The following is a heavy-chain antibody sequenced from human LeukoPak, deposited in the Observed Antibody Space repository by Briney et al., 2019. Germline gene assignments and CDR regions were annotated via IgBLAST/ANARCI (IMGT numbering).Heavy chain of an antibody. V-gene: IGHV3-53*01. CDR2: IFSGGST. Sequence: GGSLRLSCVASGFTVSSNYMSWVRQAPGKGLEWVSAIFSGGSTFYADSVTGRFTISRDNSKNTVYLEMNSLRAEDTAVYYCARELKTSGWYGDFDYWGQGTLVTVSS. J-gene: IGHJ4*02. CDR3: ARELKTSGWYGDFDY. D-gene: IGHD6-19*01. CDR1: GFTVSSNY.